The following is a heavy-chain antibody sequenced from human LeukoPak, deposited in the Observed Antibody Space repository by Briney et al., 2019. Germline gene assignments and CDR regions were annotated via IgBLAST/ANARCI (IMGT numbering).Heavy chain of an antibody. CDR3: ARHYSSSWPDAFDI. CDR1: GYTFTIYG. V-gene: IGHV1-18*01. CDR2: ISAYNGNT. Sequence: ASVKVSCKASGYTFTIYGISWVRQAPGQGLEWMGWISAYNGNTNYAQKLQGRVTMTTDTSTSTAYMELRSLRSDDTAVYYCARHYSSSWPDAFDIWGQGTMVTVSS. D-gene: IGHD6-13*01. J-gene: IGHJ3*02.